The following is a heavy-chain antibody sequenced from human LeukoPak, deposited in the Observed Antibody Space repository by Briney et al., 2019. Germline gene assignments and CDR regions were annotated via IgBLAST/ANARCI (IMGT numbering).Heavy chain of an antibody. J-gene: IGHJ3*02. CDR2: IYYSGST. CDR3: ARGEVTPSITEAFDI. CDR1: GGSISSGGYY. D-gene: IGHD1-14*01. V-gene: IGHV4-31*03. Sequence: PSETLSLTCTVSGGSISSGGYYWSWIRQHPGKGLEWIGYIYYSGSTYYNPSLKSRVTISVDTSKNQFSLKLSSETAADTAVYYCARGEVTPSITEAFDIWGQGTMVTVSS.